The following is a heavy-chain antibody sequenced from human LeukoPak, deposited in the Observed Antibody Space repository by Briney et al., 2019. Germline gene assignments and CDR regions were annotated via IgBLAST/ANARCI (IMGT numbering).Heavy chain of an antibody. Sequence: GSLRLSCAASGFTFSSYAMSWVRQAPGKGLEWVSAISGSGGSTYYADSVKGRFTISRDNSKNTLYLQMNSLRAEDTAVYYCAKDPYIVVVPAAIEVDYWGQGTLVTVSS. CDR3: AKDPYIVVVPAAIEVDY. V-gene: IGHV3-23*01. CDR2: ISGSGGST. J-gene: IGHJ4*02. CDR1: GFTFSSYA. D-gene: IGHD2-2*01.